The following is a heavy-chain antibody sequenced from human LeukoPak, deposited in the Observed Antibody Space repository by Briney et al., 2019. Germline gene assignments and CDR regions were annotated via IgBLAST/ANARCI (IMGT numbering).Heavy chain of an antibody. CDR1: GFTFSNFA. J-gene: IGHJ4*02. Sequence: GGSLRLSCAASGFTFSNFAMRWVRQAPGKGLEWVAVISYDGSNKYYADSVKGRFTISRDNSKNTLYLQMNSLRAEDTAVYYCAREYSSGWYKGKYFDYWGQGTLVTVSS. CDR2: ISYDGSNK. D-gene: IGHD6-19*01. V-gene: IGHV3-30*04. CDR3: AREYSSGWYKGKYFDY.